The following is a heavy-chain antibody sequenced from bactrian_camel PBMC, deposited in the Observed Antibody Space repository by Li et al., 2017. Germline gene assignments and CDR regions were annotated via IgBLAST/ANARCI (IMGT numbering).Heavy chain of an antibody. CDR1: GFTFSSYA. J-gene: IGHJ4*01. V-gene: IGHV3S31*01. D-gene: IGHD3*01. CDR2: INSGGGST. Sequence: DVQLVESGGGLVQPGGSLRLSCAASGFTFSSYAMSWVRQAPGKGLEWVSAINSGGGSTYYADSVKGRFTLSRDNAKNTLSLQMNSLKPEDTAMYYCATEPAAYCSGSWDRDYKYWGQGTQVTVS. CDR3: ATEPAAYCSGSWDRDYKY.